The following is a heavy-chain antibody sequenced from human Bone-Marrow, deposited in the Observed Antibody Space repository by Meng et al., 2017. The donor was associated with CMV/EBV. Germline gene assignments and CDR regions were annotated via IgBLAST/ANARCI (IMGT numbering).Heavy chain of an antibody. D-gene: IGHD5-24*01. CDR2: IYYSGST. CDR3: ARKEMATIAPTSLFDY. V-gene: IGHV4-31*03. J-gene: IGHJ4*02. Sequence: LRLSCTVSSGSISSGSYYWSWIRQHPGKGLEWIGYIYYSGSTYYNPSLKSRVTISVDTSKNQFSLKLSSVTAADTAVYYCARKEMATIAPTSLFDYWGQGTRVTVSS. CDR1: SGSISSGSYY.